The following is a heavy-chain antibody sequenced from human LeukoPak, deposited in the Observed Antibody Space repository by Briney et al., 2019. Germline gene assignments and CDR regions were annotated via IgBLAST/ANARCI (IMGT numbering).Heavy chain of an antibody. J-gene: IGHJ5*02. CDR2: ISYDGSNK. CDR3: AKATARYSYSWFDP. CDR1: GFTFSTYG. Sequence: GGSLRLSCAASGFTFSTYGMHWVRQAPGKGLEWVAVISYDGSNKYYADSVKGRFTISRDNSKNTLYLQMNSLRAEDTAVYYCAKATARYSYSWFDPWGQGTLVTVSS. D-gene: IGHD5-18*01. V-gene: IGHV3-30*18.